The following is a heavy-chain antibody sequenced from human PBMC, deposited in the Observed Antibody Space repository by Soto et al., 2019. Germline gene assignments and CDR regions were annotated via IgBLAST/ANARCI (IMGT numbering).Heavy chain of an antibody. Sequence: SETLSLTCTVSGGSISSGDYYWSWIRQPPGKGLEWIGYIYYSGSTYYNPSLKSRVTISVDTSKNQFSLKLSSVTAADTAVYYCARDKEYCCGDCSSDFYFDYWGQGTLVTVSS. D-gene: IGHD2-21*02. CDR3: ARDKEYCCGDCSSDFYFDY. CDR1: GGSISSGDYY. J-gene: IGHJ4*02. CDR2: IYYSGST. V-gene: IGHV4-30-4*01.